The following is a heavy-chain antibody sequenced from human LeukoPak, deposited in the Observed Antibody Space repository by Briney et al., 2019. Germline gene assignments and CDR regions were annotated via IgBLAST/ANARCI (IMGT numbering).Heavy chain of an antibody. CDR3: AKDKEDYYYMDV. CDR1: GFTFDDYA. Sequence: GGSLRLSCAASGFTFDDYAMHWVRQAPGKGLEWVSGISWNSGSIGYADSVKGRFTISRDNSKNTLYLQMNSLRAEDTAVYYCAKDKEDYYYMDVWGKGTTVTVSS. V-gene: IGHV3-9*01. CDR2: ISWNSGSI. J-gene: IGHJ6*03.